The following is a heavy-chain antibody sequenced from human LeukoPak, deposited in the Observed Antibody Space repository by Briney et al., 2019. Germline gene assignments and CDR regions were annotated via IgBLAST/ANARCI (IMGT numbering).Heavy chain of an antibody. J-gene: IGHJ3*01. CDR2: IKPDNIEK. Sequence: GGSLRLSCAASGFTFSSYWMDWVRQVPGKGLEWVANIKPDNIEKCFVGSVKGRFAISRDNGKNSLYLQMNSLRVEDTAVYYCAREGMVRGVPDAFDLWGQGTMVTVSS. CDR1: GFTFSSYW. CDR3: AREGMVRGVPDAFDL. D-gene: IGHD3-10*01. V-gene: IGHV3-7*01.